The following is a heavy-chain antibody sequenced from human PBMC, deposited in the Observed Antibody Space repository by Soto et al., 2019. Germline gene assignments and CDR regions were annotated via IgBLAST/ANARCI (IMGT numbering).Heavy chain of an antibody. J-gene: IGHJ6*02. V-gene: IGHV1-18*01. Sequence: ASVKVSCKTSGYNFLDYGVSWVRQVPGQGLEWMGWISPYSGVTLYAQNFQDRVSITTDTSTKVAYMEMTTLKSDDTAVYYCARDQGVDVDSYDYYYGMDVWGQGTTVTVSS. CDR2: ISPYSGVT. D-gene: IGHD5-18*01. CDR3: ARDQGVDVDSYDYYYGMDV. CDR1: GYNFLDYG.